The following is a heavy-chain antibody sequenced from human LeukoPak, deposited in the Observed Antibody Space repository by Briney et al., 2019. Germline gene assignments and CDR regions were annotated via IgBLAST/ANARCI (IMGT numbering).Heavy chain of an antibody. D-gene: IGHD1-26*01. CDR3: ARARRSYTGTHYYYYYGMDV. J-gene: IGHJ6*02. CDR1: GYTFTSYD. V-gene: IGHV1-8*01. Sequence: ASVKVSCKASGYTFTSYDINWVRQATGQGLKWMGWMNLNSGNTGYAQKFQGRVTMTRNTSISTAYMELSSLRSEDTAVYYCARARRSYTGTHYYYYYGMDVWGQGTTVTVSS. CDR2: MNLNSGNT.